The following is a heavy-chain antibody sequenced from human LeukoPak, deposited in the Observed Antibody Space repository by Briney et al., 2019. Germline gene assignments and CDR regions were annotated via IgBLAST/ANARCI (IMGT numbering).Heavy chain of an antibody. J-gene: IGHJ3*02. Sequence: PGGSLRLSCAASGFTFSDYYMSWIRQAPGKGLEWVSYISTSGSTIYYADSVKGRFTISRDNAKNSLYLQMNSLRAEDTAVYYCAREITVAGNDAFDIWGQGTMVTVSS. CDR2: ISTSGSTI. D-gene: IGHD6-19*01. CDR1: GFTFSDYY. V-gene: IGHV3-11*01. CDR3: AREITVAGNDAFDI.